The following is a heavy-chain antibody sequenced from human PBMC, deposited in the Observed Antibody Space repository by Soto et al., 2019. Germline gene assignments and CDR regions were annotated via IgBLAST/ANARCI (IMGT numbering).Heavy chain of an antibody. CDR1: GYTFTSYG. Sequence: ASVKVSCTASGYTFTSYGISWVRQAPGQGLEWMGWISAYNGNTNYAQKLQGRVTMTTDTSTSTAYMELRSLRSDDTAVYYCARDQGYYDSSGYYRDYYYYYGMDVWGQGTTVTVSS. CDR2: ISAYNGNT. V-gene: IGHV1-18*01. J-gene: IGHJ6*02. CDR3: ARDQGYYDSSGYYRDYYYYYGMDV. D-gene: IGHD3-22*01.